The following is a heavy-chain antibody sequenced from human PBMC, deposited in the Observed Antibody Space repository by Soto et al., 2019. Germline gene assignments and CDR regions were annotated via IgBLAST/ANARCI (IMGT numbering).Heavy chain of an antibody. CDR2: IIPLTDTI. Sequence: VQLVQSGAEVKKPGSSVRVSCKASGGTFSNYAISWVRQAPGQGLEWMGAIIPLTDTINYAQRLQGRVTITADKSTTTAFMEVSSLRSEDTAVYYCARDDCSYNSCYKGGMGVWGQWTTVIVSS. D-gene: IGHD2-2*02. CDR3: ARDDCSYNSCYKGGMGV. J-gene: IGHJ6*02. CDR1: GGTFSNYA. V-gene: IGHV1-69*06.